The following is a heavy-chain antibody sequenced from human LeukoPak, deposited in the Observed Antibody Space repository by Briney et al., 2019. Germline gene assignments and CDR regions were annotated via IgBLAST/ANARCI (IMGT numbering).Heavy chain of an antibody. CDR2: ISSSSSYI. V-gene: IGHV3-21*04. CDR3: ARDRGTMVRGVIDY. D-gene: IGHD3-10*01. Sequence: PGGSLRLSCAASGFTFTSYGMTWVRRAQGKGLEWVSSISSSSSYIYYADSVKGRFTISRDNAKNSLYLQMNSLRAEDTALYYCARDRGTMVRGVIDYWGQGTLVTVSS. CDR1: GFTFTSYG. J-gene: IGHJ4*02.